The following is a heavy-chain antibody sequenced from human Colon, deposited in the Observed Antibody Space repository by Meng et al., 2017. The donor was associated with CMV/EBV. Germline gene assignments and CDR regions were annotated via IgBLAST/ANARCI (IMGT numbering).Heavy chain of an antibody. CDR1: GFAFSDYA. V-gene: IGHV3-23*01. Sequence: GESLKISCAASGFAFSDYAMTWVRQAPGKGLERVSFISDSGYTNYGDPVKGRFTISRDNSKNTVFLQMNSLRVDDTGIYYCAKIRKGGYCTGGSCFDNWGQGTQVTVSS. J-gene: IGHJ4*02. CDR2: ISDSGYT. D-gene: IGHD2-8*02. CDR3: AKIRKGGYCTGGSCFDN.